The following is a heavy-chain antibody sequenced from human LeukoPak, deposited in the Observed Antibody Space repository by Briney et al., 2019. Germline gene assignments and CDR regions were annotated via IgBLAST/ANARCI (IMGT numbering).Heavy chain of an antibody. CDR2: IYYSGST. J-gene: IGHJ4*02. Sequence: SETLSLTCTVSGGSISSGGYYWSWIRQHPGKGLEWIGYIYYSGSTYYNPSLKSRVTISVDTSKNQFSLKLSSVTAADTAVYYCARSSGVSSGWSPCFDYWGQGTLVTVSS. V-gene: IGHV4-61*08. CDR3: ARSSGVSSGWSPCFDY. CDR1: GGSISSGGYY. D-gene: IGHD6-19*01.